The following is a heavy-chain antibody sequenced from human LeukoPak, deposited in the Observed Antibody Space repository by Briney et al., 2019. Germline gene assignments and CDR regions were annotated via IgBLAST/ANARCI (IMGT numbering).Heavy chain of an antibody. CDR2: IYTSGST. CDR3: ARGADYYDSSRHYYYMDV. J-gene: IGHJ6*03. D-gene: IGHD3-22*01. Sequence: SETLSLTCTVSGGSISSYYWSWIRQPAGKGLEWIGRIYTSGSTNYNPSLKSRVTMSVDTSKNQFSLKLSSVTAADTAVYYCARGADYYDSSRHYYYMDVWGKGTTVTISS. V-gene: IGHV4-4*07. CDR1: GGSISSYY.